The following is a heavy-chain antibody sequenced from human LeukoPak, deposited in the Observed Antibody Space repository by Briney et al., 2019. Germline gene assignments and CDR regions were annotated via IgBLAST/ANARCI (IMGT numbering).Heavy chain of an antibody. CDR3: ARDQSSSSFYYYYYMDV. D-gene: IGHD6-6*01. Sequence: GGSLRLSCAASGFTFSSYSMNWVRQAPGKGLEWVSSISSSSSYIYYADSVKGRFTISRDNAKNSLYLQMNSLRAEDTAVYYCARDQSSSSFYYYYYMDVWGKGTTVTVSS. CDR1: GFTFSSYS. J-gene: IGHJ6*03. CDR2: ISSSSSYI. V-gene: IGHV3-21*01.